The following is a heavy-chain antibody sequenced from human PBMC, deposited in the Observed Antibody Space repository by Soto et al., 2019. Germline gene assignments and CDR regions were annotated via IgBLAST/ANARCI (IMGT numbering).Heavy chain of an antibody. CDR1: GFTFSSYG. V-gene: IGHV3-30*18. J-gene: IGHJ4*02. Sequence: QVQLVESGGGVVQTGRSLRLSCAASGFTFSSYGMHWVRQAPGKGLEWVAVISYDGSNKYYADSVKGRFTISRDNSKNTLYLQMNSLRAEDTAVYYCAKALDSYCGGDCYSPIDYWGQGTLVTVSS. D-gene: IGHD2-21*02. CDR3: AKALDSYCGGDCYSPIDY. CDR2: ISYDGSNK.